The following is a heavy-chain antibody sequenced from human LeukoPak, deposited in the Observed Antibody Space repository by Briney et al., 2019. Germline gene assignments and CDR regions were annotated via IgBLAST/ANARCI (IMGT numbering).Heavy chain of an antibody. CDR1: GYTFTSYG. V-gene: IGHV1-18*01. J-gene: IGHJ3*02. CDR3: ARGAYDSSGYYSDAFDI. Sequence: ASVKVSCKASGYTFTSYGISWVRQAPGQGLEWMGWISAYNGNTNYAQKLQGRVTMTTDTSTGTAYMELRSLRSDDTAVYYCARGAYDSSGYYSDAFDIWGQGTMATVSS. CDR2: ISAYNGNT. D-gene: IGHD3-22*01.